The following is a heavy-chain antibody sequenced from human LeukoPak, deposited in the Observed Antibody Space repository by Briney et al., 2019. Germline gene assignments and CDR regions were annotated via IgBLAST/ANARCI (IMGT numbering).Heavy chain of an antibody. Sequence: ASVKVSCKASGYTFTTYYIHWVRQAPGQGLEWMGIINPRDSTTHYAQNFHGRVTMTRDTSASTVYMELSSLRSEGTAGYYCARDLRGHCGGGSCSSSGWFDPWGQGTLVTVSS. J-gene: IGHJ5*02. CDR1: GYTFTTYY. V-gene: IGHV1-46*01. D-gene: IGHD2-15*01. CDR3: ARDLRGHCGGGSCSSSGWFDP. CDR2: INPRDSTT.